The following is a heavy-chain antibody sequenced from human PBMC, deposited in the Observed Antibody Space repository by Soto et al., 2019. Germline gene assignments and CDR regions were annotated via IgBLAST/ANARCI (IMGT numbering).Heavy chain of an antibody. J-gene: IGHJ6*02. CDR2: IFPGDSDT. Sequence: PGESLKISCKTSGHSFTNYWIGWVRQMPGKGLEWMGIIFPGDSDTRYSPSFQGQVNISADKSISTAYLQWSSLKASDTAMYYCANSLRAASYYGMDVWGQGTTVTVSS. CDR1: GHSFTNYW. CDR3: ANSLRAASYYGMDV. V-gene: IGHV5-51*01. D-gene: IGHD2-15*01.